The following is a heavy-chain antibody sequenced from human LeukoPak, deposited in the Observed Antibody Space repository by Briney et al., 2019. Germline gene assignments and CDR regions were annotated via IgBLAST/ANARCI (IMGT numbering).Heavy chain of an antibody. CDR1: GFTFTNNW. V-gene: IGHV3-7*04. D-gene: IGHD2-2*01. CDR2: IKQDGGEK. Sequence: PGGPLRLSCAASGFTFTNNWMTWVRQAPGKGLGWVATIKQDGGEKYYVDPVKGRFTISRDNARDSLYLQMDILRAEDAAVYYCARARYCANTICYIGGGLDVWGPGTTVTVSS. CDR3: ARARYCANTICYIGGGLDV. J-gene: IGHJ6*02.